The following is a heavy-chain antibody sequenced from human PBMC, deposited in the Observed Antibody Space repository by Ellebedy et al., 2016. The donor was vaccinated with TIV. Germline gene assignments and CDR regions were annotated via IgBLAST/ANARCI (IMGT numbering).Heavy chain of an antibody. CDR2: IHTSGTA. Sequence: MPSETLSLTCTVSGVSISRYYWSWIRQSAGKGLTWIGRIHTSGTANYNPSLKGRVTMSVDTSRNQFSLTLHSVTAADTAVYFCARVAYDTSCHPLYFFDNWGQGTLVTVSS. J-gene: IGHJ4*02. CDR3: ARVAYDTSCHPLYFFDN. V-gene: IGHV4-4*07. CDR1: GVSISRYY. D-gene: IGHD3-22*01.